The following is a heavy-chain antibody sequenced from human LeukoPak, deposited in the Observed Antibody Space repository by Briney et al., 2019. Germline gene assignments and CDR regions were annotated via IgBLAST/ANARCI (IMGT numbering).Heavy chain of an antibody. V-gene: IGHV4-30-4*01. CDR3: ARTYYDSSDYYYYFDY. J-gene: IGHJ4*02. D-gene: IGHD3-22*01. CDR2: IYYSGST. Sequence: SQTLSLTCTVSGGSISSGDYYWSWIRQPPGKGLEWIGYIYYSGSTYYTPSLKSRVTISVDTSKNQFSLKLSSVTAADTAVYYCARTYYDSSDYYYYFDYWGQGTLVTVSS. CDR1: GGSISSGDYY.